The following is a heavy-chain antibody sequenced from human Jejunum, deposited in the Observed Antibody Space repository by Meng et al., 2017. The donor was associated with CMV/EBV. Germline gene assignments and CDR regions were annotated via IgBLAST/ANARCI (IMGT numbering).Heavy chain of an antibody. D-gene: IGHD2-15*01. V-gene: IGHV3-49*04. J-gene: IGHJ4*03. CDR2: IRGKTSGGTT. Sequence: ASGFPVGDSFMTWVRQAPGKGLEWVGFIRGKTSGGTTEYAASVKGRFIISRDDSENVAYLQMNSLKIEDTGVYYCTRCGINCYLDYWGQGTLVTVSS. CDR1: GFPVGDSF. CDR3: TRCGINCYLDY.